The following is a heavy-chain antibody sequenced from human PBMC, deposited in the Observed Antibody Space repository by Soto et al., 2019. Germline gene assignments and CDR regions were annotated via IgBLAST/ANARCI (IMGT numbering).Heavy chain of an antibody. J-gene: IGHJ4*02. CDR2: IYYSGST. D-gene: IGHD3-22*01. V-gene: IGHV4-39*01. Sequence: QLQLQESGPGLVKPSETLSLTCTVSGGSISSSSYYWGWIRQPPGKGLEWIGSIYYSGSTYYNPSLKSRVTISVDTSKNQFSLKLSSVTAADTAVYYCARQRSSGGFDYWGQGTLVTVSS. CDR1: GGSISSSSYY. CDR3: ARQRSSGGFDY.